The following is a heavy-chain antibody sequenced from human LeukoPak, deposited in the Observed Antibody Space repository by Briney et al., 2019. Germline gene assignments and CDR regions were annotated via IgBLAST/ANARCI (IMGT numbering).Heavy chain of an antibody. J-gene: IGHJ5*02. CDR2: IYPGDSDT. CDR1: AFSFTSYW. Sequence: GESLKISCKTSAFSFTSYWIAWVRQMPGKGLEWIGMIYPGDSDTTYSPSSQGQVIISTDTSISTAYLQLTRLQASDTAIYYCARHPPYVSSSAFFDPWGQGTLVTVAS. D-gene: IGHD3-10*02. CDR3: ARHPPYVSSSAFFDP. V-gene: IGHV5-51*01.